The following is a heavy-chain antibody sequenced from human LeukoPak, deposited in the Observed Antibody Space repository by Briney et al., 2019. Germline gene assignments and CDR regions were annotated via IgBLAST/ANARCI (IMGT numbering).Heavy chain of an antibody. CDR3: ARVLYISGFDS. D-gene: IGHD6-19*01. Sequence: GASVKVSCKSSGYTFRNYDVNWVRQATGQGLEWMGWMNYNSGNTGYAQKFQGRVAITRDTSINTVYMELNSLKSGDTAVYYCARVLYISGFDSWGQGTLVTVSS. CDR1: GYTFRNYD. CDR2: MNYNSGNT. J-gene: IGHJ5*01. V-gene: IGHV1-8*03.